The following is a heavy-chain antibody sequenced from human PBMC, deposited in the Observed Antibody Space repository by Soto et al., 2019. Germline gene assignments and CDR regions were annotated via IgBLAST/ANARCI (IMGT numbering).Heavy chain of an antibody. V-gene: IGHV3-33*01. Sequence: ESGGGVVQSGRSLRLSCAASGFTFSSYGMHWVRQAPGKGLEWVADIWYDGTHEKYTDSVKGRLTLSRDNFKNTLYLQMNTLRAEDTAVYYCARGSNSPEPDGIDLWGQGTTVTVSS. J-gene: IGHJ3*01. CDR1: GFTFSSYG. CDR3: ARGSNSPEPDGIDL. D-gene: IGHD1-26*01. CDR2: IWYDGTHE.